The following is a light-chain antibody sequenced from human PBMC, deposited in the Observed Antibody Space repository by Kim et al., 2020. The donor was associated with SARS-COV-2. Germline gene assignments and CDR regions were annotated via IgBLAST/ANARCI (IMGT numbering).Light chain of an antibody. V-gene: IGLV3-19*01. CDR1: SLRSYY. CDR2: GKN. J-gene: IGLJ2*01. Sequence: VALGQTVRITCPGDSLRSYYATWYKQKPGQAPILVIYGKNNRPSGIPDRFSGSSSGNTASLTITGTQAGDESDYYCNSRDSNDNVVFGGGTQLTV. CDR3: NSRDSNDNVV.